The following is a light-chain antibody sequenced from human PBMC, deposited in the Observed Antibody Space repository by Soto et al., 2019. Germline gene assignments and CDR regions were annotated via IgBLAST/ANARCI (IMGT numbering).Light chain of an antibody. J-gene: IGLJ3*02. CDR3: CSYAGSSTWV. Sequence: QSVLTQPASVSGSPGQSITISCTGTSSDVGSYNLVSWYQQHPGKAPKLMIYEGSKRPSGVSNRFSGSKSGNTASLTISGLQAEDEADYYCCSYAGSSTWVFGGATNLTVL. V-gene: IGLV2-23*01. CDR1: SSDVGSYNL. CDR2: EGS.